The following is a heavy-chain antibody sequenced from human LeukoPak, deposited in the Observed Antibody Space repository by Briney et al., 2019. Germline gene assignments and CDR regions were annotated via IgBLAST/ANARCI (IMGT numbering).Heavy chain of an antibody. CDR1: GYTFTGYY. CDR3: ARDLAMIVVVAQNWFDP. D-gene: IGHD3-22*01. V-gene: IGHV1-2*02. CDR2: INPNSGGT. J-gene: IGHJ5*02. Sequence: GASVKVSCKASGYTFTGYYMHWVRQAPGQGLEWMGWINPNSGGTNYAQKFQGRVTMTRDTSISTAYMELSRLRSDDTAVYYCARDLAMIVVVAQNWFDPWGQGTLVTVSS.